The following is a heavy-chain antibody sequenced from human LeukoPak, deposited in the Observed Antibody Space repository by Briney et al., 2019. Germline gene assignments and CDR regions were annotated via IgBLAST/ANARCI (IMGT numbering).Heavy chain of an antibody. CDR2: INHSGST. CDR1: GGSFSGYY. J-gene: IGHJ4*02. V-gene: IGHV4-34*01. D-gene: IGHD5-24*01. Sequence: SETLSLTCAVYGGSFSGYYWIWIRQPPGKGLEWIGEINHSGSTNYNPSLKSRVTISVDTSKNQFSLKLSSVTAADTAVYYCARRDGYNYYCFDYWGQGTLVTVSS. CDR3: ARRDGYNYYCFDY.